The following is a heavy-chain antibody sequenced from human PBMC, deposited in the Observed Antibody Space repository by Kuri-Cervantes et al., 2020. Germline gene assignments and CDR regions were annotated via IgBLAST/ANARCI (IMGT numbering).Heavy chain of an antibody. J-gene: IGHJ4*02. D-gene: IGHD3-10*01. Sequence: SVKVSCKASGGTFSSYAISWVRQAPGQGLEWMGGIIPIFGTANYAQKFQGRVTITADESTSTAYMELSSLRSEDTAVYYCARGNRGSGSYYNDQALFDYWGQGTLVTVLL. CDR1: GGTFSSYA. CDR2: IIPIFGTA. V-gene: IGHV1-69*13. CDR3: ARGNRGSGSYYNDQALFDY.